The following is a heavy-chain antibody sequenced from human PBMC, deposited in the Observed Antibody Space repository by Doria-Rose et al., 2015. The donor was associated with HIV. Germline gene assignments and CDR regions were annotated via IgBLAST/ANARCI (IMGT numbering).Heavy chain of an antibody. CDR1: GFTFSRYG. CDR2: ISSSSEYI. J-gene: IGHJ4*02. V-gene: IGHV3-21*03. D-gene: IGHD3-22*01. Sequence: SGGGLVKPGGSLRLSCAASGFTFSRYGMNWVRQAPGKGLEWVSSISSSSEYIYYVDSVQGRFTISRDNAKNSVYLQMNSLGTEDTAVYYCARDHYDSGGYYRDWFQGTLVTVSS. CDR3: ARDHYDSGGYYRD.